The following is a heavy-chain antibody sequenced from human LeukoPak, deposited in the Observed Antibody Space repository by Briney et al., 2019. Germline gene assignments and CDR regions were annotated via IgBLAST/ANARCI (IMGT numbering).Heavy chain of an antibody. CDR1: GGTFSNYA. J-gene: IGHJ4*02. D-gene: IGHD2/OR15-2a*01. CDR2: IVPILDIT. V-gene: IGHV1-69*04. Sequence: SVKDSCKASGGTFSNYAITWVRQAPGQGFEFMGRIVPILDITNYAQEFQSRVTITADRSTTTVYMELSSLRSDDTAIYYCATEIGGGPYYFDSWGQGTLVTVSS. CDR3: ATEIGGGPYYFDS.